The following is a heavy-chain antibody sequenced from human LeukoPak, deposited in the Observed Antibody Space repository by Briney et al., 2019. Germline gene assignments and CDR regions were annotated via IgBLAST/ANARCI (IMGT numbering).Heavy chain of an antibody. CDR3: ARDPHSSSLRRNFDL. D-gene: IGHD6-13*01. V-gene: IGHV3-23*01. CDR2: ISGSGDST. CDR1: GFTFSSYA. Sequence: GGSLRLSCAASGFTFSSYAMSWVRQAPGKGLEWVSAISGSGDSTYYADSVKGRLTISRDNSKNTLYLQMNSLRAEDTAVYYCARDPHSSSLRRNFDLWGRGTLVTVSS. J-gene: IGHJ2*01.